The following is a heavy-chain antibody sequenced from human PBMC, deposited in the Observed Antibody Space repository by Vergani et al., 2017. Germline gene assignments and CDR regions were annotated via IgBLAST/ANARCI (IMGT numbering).Heavy chain of an antibody. D-gene: IGHD4-17*01. V-gene: IGHV3-30*02. CDR1: GFTFSTYG. J-gene: IGHJ4*02. CDR2: ILYDGTNE. Sequence: QVQLVESGGGVVQPGGSLRLSCAASGFTFSTYGMHWVRQAPGKGLEWVALILYDGTNEYYTDSVKGRFTISRDNSKKTLSLQMRSLRADDTAVYYCAKXGRENSDYGYFDYWGQGTLVTVSS. CDR3: AKXGRENSDYGYFDY.